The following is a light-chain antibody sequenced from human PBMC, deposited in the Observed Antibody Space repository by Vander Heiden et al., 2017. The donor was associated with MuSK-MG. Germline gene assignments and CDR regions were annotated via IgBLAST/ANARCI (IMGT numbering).Light chain of an antibody. J-gene: IGKJ4*01. V-gene: IGKV3-11*01. Sequence: EIVLTQSPATLSLSPGERATLSCRASQSVGSYLAWYQQKPGQAPRLLIYDASNRATGIPARFSGSGSGTDFTLTISSLEPEDFAVYYCQQRSNGPPMLTFGGGTKVEIK. CDR2: DAS. CDR3: QQRSNGPPMLT. CDR1: QSVGSY.